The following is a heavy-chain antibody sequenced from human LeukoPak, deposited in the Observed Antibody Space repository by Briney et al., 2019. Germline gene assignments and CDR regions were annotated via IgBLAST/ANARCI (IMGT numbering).Heavy chain of an antibody. Sequence: GASVKVSCKASGGAFTISPISWVRQARGQGLEWMGRIIPTLHTADYAQKFLGRVTVTADKSTSTFYMELSSLRSDDTAMYYCEGDSDSTAYYWGSWFDPWGQGTLVTVSS. CDR1: GGAFTISP. V-gene: IGHV1-69*08. D-gene: IGHD3-22*01. CDR3: EGDSDSTAYYWGSWFDP. CDR2: IIPTLHTA. J-gene: IGHJ5*02.